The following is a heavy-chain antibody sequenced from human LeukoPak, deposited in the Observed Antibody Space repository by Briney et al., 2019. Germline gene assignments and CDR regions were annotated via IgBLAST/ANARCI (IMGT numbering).Heavy chain of an antibody. V-gene: IGHV5-51*01. CDR1: GYSFTSYW. D-gene: IGHD1-1*01. CDR3: ARTTGTTWDAFDI. Sequence: GESLRISCKGSGYSFTSYWIGWVRQMPGKGLEWMGIIYPGDSDTRYSPSFQGQVTISADKSISTAYLQWSSLKASDTAMYYCARTTGTTWDAFDIWGQGTMVTVSS. J-gene: IGHJ3*02. CDR2: IYPGDSDT.